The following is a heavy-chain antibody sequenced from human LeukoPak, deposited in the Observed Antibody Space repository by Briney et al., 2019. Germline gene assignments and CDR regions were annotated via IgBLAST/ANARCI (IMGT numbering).Heavy chain of an antibody. V-gene: IGHV4-34*01. CDR3: ARHFKGRDVQLWLRFDY. CDR1: GGSFSGYY. D-gene: IGHD5-18*01. Sequence: KTSETLSLTCAVYGGSFSGYYWSWIRQPPGKGLEWIGEINHSGSTNYNPSLKSRVTISVDTSKNQFSLKLSSVTAADTVVYYCARHFKGRDVQLWLRFDYWGQGTLVTVSS. J-gene: IGHJ4*02. CDR2: INHSGST.